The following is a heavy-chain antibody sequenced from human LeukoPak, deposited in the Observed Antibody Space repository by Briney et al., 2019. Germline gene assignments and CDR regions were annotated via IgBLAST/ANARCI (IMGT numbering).Heavy chain of an antibody. CDR1: GSSISSHY. D-gene: IGHD5/OR15-5a*01. V-gene: IGHV4-59*11. CDR3: TRDLREDPYYFDY. CDR2: IYYDGST. J-gene: IGHJ4*02. Sequence: PSETLSLTCTVSGSSISSHYWSWIRQPPGKGLEWIGYIYYDGSTKYNPSLKSRVTISVDTSKNQFSLKLSSVTAADTAVYYCTRDLREDPYYFDYWGQGTLVTVSS.